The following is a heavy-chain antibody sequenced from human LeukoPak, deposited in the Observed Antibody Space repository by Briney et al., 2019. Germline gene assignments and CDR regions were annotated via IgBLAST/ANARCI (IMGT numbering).Heavy chain of an antibody. V-gene: IGHV3-11*01. CDR1: GFTFSDYY. CDR2: ISSSGSTI. Sequence: GGSLRLSCAASGFTFSDYYMSWIRQAPGKGLEWVSYISSSGSTIYYADSVKGRFTISRDNAKNSLYLQMDSLRTEDTALYYCAKDQRSDRDAFDIWGQGTMVTVSS. D-gene: IGHD1-26*01. J-gene: IGHJ3*02. CDR3: AKDQRSDRDAFDI.